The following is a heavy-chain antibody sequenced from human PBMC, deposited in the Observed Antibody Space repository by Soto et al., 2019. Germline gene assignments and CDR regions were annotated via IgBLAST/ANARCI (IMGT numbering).Heavy chain of an antibody. J-gene: IGHJ6*02. Sequence: QVQLVESGGGVVQPGRSLRLSCAASGFTFRSYGMHWVRQAPGKGLEWVAVIWYDGGNKHYADSVKGRFPISRDNSKNTLYLQMKSLRAEDTAVYYCARVTYSSSAAPFRYYGMDVWGQGTTVTVSS. D-gene: IGHD6-6*01. V-gene: IGHV3-33*01. CDR1: GFTFRSYG. CDR3: ARVTYSSSAAPFRYYGMDV. CDR2: IWYDGGNK.